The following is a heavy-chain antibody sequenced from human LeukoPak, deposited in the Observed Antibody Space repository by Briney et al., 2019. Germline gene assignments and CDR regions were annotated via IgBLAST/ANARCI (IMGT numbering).Heavy chain of an antibody. CDR3: ARGSSGWYLGNFDY. J-gene: IGHJ4*02. V-gene: IGHV1-18*01. D-gene: IGHD6-19*01. CDR2: ISAYYGNK. CDR1: GYTFTSYG. Sequence: ASVKVSCKASGYTFTSYGISGVRQAPGQGREGMGGISAYYGNKNYAQKLQGRVTMNTDTSTSKAHMELRSLRSDDTAVYYCARGSSGWYLGNFDYWGQGTLVTVSS.